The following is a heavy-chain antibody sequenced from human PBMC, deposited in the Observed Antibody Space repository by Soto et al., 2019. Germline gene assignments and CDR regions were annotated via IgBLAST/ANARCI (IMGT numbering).Heavy chain of an antibody. CDR2: TSAYNGYT. J-gene: IGHJ5*02. V-gene: IGHV1-18*01. Sequence: PPASVKVSCKASGYTFTNYGLTWVRQAPGQGLEWMGWTSAYNGYTNYAQNIQGRVTMTTDTSTSTAYMELRNLISDDTAVYYCARAPLPSCSGCTCDPWWFDPWGQGTLVTVSS. CDR1: GYTFTNYG. CDR3: ARAPLPSCSGCTCDPWWFDP. D-gene: IGHD2-15*01.